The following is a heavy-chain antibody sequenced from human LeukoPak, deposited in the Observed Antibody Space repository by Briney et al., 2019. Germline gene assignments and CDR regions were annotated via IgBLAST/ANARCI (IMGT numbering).Heavy chain of an antibody. Sequence: GGSLRLSCAASGFTFSNAWMSWVRQAPGKGLEWVAFIRNDGSDEYYANSVKGRFTISRDNSKSTLFLQMNSLRAEDTAFYYCAKDGSSWNFDNWGQGTLVTVSS. CDR2: IRNDGSDE. CDR1: GFTFSNAW. V-gene: IGHV3-30*02. CDR3: AKDGSSWNFDN. D-gene: IGHD6-13*01. J-gene: IGHJ4*02.